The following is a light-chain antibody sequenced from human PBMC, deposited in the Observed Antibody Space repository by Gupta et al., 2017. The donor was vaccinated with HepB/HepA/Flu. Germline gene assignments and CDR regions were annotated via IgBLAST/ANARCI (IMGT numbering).Light chain of an antibody. CDR2: LGS. V-gene: IGKV2-28*01. Sequence: DIVMTQSTLSLPVTPGEPASISCRSSQSLLHSNGYNYLDWYLQKPGQSPQLLIYLGSNRASGVPDRCSGSGSGTDFTLKSSRVEAEDVGFYYCMQALQTPPTFGQGTRLEIK. CDR1: QSLLHSNGYNY. CDR3: MQALQTPPT. J-gene: IGKJ5*01.